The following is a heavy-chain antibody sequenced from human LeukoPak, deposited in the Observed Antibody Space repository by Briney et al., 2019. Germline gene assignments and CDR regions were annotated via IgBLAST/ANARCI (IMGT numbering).Heavy chain of an antibody. CDR2: ISSNGGST. V-gene: IGHV3-64*01. CDR1: GFTFSSYA. Sequence: GGSLRLSCAASGFTFSSYAMHWVRQAPGKGLEYVSAISSNGGSTYYANSVKGRFTISRDNAKNSLYLQMNSLRVEDTAVYYCATERYYFDSSGYYYNWGQGALVTVSS. CDR3: ATERYYFDSSGYYYN. J-gene: IGHJ4*02. D-gene: IGHD3-22*01.